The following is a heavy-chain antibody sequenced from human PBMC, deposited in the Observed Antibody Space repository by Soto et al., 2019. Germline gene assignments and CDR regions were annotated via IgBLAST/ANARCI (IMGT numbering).Heavy chain of an antibody. Sequence: EVQLLESGGGWVQPGGSLRLSCAASEFTFSNYAMSWVRQAPGKGLEWVTVISGSGVSTYYADSGKGRFTISRYNSKNTLYLKMNSLRAEDTPIYYWARAKFGFSSGLYYFDAWGQGTLVTVSS. V-gene: IGHV3-23*01. CDR1: EFTFSNYA. CDR3: ARAKFGFSSGLYYFDA. CDR2: ISGSGVST. D-gene: IGHD6-19*01. J-gene: IGHJ4*02.